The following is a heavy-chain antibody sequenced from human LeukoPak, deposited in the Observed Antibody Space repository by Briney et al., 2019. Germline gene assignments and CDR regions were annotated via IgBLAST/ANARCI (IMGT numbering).Heavy chain of an antibody. J-gene: IGHJ4*02. V-gene: IGHV1-18*01. Sequence: ASVKVSCKASGYTFTSYGISWVRQAPGQGLEWMGWISAYNGNTNYAQKLQGRVTMTTDTSTSTAYMELRSLRSDDTAVYYCARVWITMVRGVIINFDYWGQGTLVTVSS. CDR1: GYTFTSYG. D-gene: IGHD3-10*01. CDR2: ISAYNGNT. CDR3: ARVWITMVRGVIINFDY.